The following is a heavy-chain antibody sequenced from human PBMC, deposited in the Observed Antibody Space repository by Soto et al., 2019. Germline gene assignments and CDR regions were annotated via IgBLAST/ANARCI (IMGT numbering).Heavy chain of an antibody. CDR1: DGSIRGHC. V-gene: IGHV4-34*01. J-gene: IGHJ4*02. Sequence: SETLSLTCAVYDGSIRGHCWRWISQHPGKGLEWIGEIYHSGSTYYSPSLKSRVTISVDRSKNQFSLKLSSVTAADTAVYYCARALGGGGDPEYYFDYWGQGTLVTVSS. D-gene: IGHD2-21*02. CDR3: ARALGGGGDPEYYFDY. CDR2: IYHSGST.